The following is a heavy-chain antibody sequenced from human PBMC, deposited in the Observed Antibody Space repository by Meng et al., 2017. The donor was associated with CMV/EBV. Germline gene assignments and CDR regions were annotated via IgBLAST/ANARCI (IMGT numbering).Heavy chain of an antibody. D-gene: IGHD7-27*01. CDR3: ARFGGPRKTGEEPYYYYGMDV. J-gene: IGHJ6*02. CDR1: GFSLSTSGMC. Sequence: SGPTLVKPTQTLTLTCTFSGFSLSTSGMCVSWIRQPPGKALEWLALIDWDDDKYYSTSLKNRLTISKDPSKNQVVLTMTNMDPVDTATYYCARFGGPRKTGEEPYYYYGMDVWGQGTTVTVSS. V-gene: IGHV2-70*01. CDR2: IDWDDDK.